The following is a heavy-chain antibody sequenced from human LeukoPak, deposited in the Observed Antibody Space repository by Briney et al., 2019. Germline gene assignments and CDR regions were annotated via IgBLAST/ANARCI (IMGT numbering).Heavy chain of an antibody. Sequence: ASVKVSCKASGGTFSSYAISWVRQAPGQGLEWMGGIIPIFGTANYAQKFQGRVTITADESTSTAYMELSSLRSEDTAVYYCARGEAAAGPPRYYYYYYMDVWGKGTTVTVSS. J-gene: IGHJ6*03. V-gene: IGHV1-69*13. CDR2: IIPIFGTA. CDR3: ARGEAAAGPPRYYYYYYMDV. CDR1: GGTFSSYA. D-gene: IGHD6-13*01.